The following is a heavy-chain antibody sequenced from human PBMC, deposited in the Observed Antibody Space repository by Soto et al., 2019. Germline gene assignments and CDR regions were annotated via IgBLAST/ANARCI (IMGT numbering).Heavy chain of an antibody. CDR3: AKDAGLGIVATACGGDCYSGIARQYDYYMDV. V-gene: IGHV3-23*01. CDR1: GFTFSSYA. D-gene: IGHD2-21*01. J-gene: IGHJ6*03. Sequence: PGGSLRLSCAASGFTFSSYAMSWVRQAPGKGLEWVSAISGSGGSTYYADSVKGRFTISGDNSKNTLYLQMNSLRAEDTAVYYCAKDAGLGIVATACGGDCYSGIARQYDYYMDVWGKGTTVTVSS. CDR2: ISGSGGST.